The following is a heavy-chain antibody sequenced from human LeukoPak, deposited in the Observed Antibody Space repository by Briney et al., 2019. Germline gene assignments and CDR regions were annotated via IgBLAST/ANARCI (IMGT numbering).Heavy chain of an antibody. V-gene: IGHV3-73*01. J-gene: IGHJ6*02. CDR3: TGPSGSYSPDYYYYGMDV. CDR1: GFTFSGSA. CDR2: IRSKANSYAT. D-gene: IGHD3-10*01. Sequence: GGSLRLSCAASGFTFSGSATHWVRQASGKGLEWVGCIRSKANSYATAYAASVKGRFTISRDDSKNTAYLQMNSLKTEDTAVYYCTGPSGSYSPDYYYYGMDVWGQGTTVTVSS.